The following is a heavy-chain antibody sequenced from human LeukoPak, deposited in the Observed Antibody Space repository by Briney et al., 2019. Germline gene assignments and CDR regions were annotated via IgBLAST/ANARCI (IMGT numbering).Heavy chain of an antibody. D-gene: IGHD3-3*01. V-gene: IGHV1-8*01. CDR1: GYTFTSYD. Sequence: ASVKVSCKASGYTFTSYDINWVRQATGQGLEWMGWMNPNSGNTGYAQKFQGRVTMTRNIFISTAYMELSSLRSEDTAVYYCARDRSPYYDFWSGYYPNYYYYGMDVWGQGTTVTVSS. CDR2: MNPNSGNT. J-gene: IGHJ6*02. CDR3: ARDRSPYYDFWSGYYPNYYYYGMDV.